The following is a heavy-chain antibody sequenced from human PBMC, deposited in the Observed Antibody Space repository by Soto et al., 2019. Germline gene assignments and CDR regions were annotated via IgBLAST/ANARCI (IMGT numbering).Heavy chain of an antibody. D-gene: IGHD3-16*01. V-gene: IGHV1-69*06. Sequence: QEQLVQSGAEVKKPGSSVKVSCKDSGGLFSSFAISWVRQAPGQGLEWMGGIIPVFGTTNYAQKFQGRGTITADKSTNTAYMELSSLTSDDTAMYYCARGGGPYVWFNEFWGQGTQVTVSS. J-gene: IGHJ4*02. CDR3: ARGGGPYVWFNEF. CDR1: GGLFSSFA. CDR2: IIPVFGTT.